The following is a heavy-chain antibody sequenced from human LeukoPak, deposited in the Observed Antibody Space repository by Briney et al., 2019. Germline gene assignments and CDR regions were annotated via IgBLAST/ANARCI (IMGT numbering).Heavy chain of an antibody. J-gene: IGHJ6*03. Sequence: GASVKVSCKASGYTFTGYYMHWVRQAPGQGLEWMGWINPNSGGTNYAQTFQGRVTMTRDTSISTAYMELSRLRSDDTAVYYCASRYCSGGSCYRSPYYYYYMDVWGKGTTVTISS. CDR2: INPNSGGT. CDR3: ASRYCSGGSCYRSPYYYYYMDV. D-gene: IGHD2-15*01. CDR1: GYTFTGYY. V-gene: IGHV1-2*02.